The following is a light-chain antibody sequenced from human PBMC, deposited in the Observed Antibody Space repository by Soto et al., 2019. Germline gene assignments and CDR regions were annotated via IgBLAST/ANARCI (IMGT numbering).Light chain of an antibody. CDR1: QGLSSY. V-gene: IGKV1-9*01. Sequence: IQLTQSPSYLSASVGDRVTITCRASQGLSSYLAWYQQKPGKAPKLLIYAASTLQSGVPLRFSGSGSWTDFTLTIIILQPEEFATYYCQQLNSYPRTFGGGTKVEIK. J-gene: IGKJ4*01. CDR3: QQLNSYPRT. CDR2: AAS.